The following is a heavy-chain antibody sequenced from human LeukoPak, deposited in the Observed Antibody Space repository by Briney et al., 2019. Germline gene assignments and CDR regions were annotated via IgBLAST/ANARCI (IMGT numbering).Heavy chain of an antibody. V-gene: IGHV3-7*01. J-gene: IGHJ3*02. CDR1: GFSFSIYW. CDR2: IKQAGGEK. Sequence: GGSLRLSCAASGFSFSIYWMSWVRQAPGKGLEWVANIKQAGGEKYYVDSVKGRFTISRDNAKNSLYLQMNSLRAEDTAVYYCAREYSSSSGKAFDIWGQGTMVTVSS. CDR3: AREYSSSSGKAFDI. D-gene: IGHD6-6*01.